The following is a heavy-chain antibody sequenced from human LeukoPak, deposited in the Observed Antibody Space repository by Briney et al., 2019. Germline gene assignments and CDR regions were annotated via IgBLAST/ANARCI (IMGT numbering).Heavy chain of an antibody. CDR3: AKGGRDGPWYFDL. D-gene: IGHD5-24*01. J-gene: IGHJ2*01. CDR1: GFTFSSYA. Sequence: GGSLRLSCAASGFTFSSYAMSWVRQAPGKGREWVSAISGSGGSTYYADSVKGRFTISRDNSKNTLYLQMNSLRAEDTAVYYCAKGGRDGPWYFDLWGRGTLVTVSS. V-gene: IGHV3-23*01. CDR2: ISGSGGST.